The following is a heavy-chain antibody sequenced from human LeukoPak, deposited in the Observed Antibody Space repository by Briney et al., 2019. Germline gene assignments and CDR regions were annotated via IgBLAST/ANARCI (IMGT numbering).Heavy chain of an antibody. CDR1: GGSISSYY. CDR2: IYYSGST. J-gene: IGHJ3*02. D-gene: IGHD3-10*01. Sequence: SETLSLTCTVSGGSISSYYWSWIRQPPGKGLEWIGYIYYSGSTNYNPSLKSRVTISVDTSKNQFSLKLSSVTAADTAVYYCARENRGLGAFDIWGQGTMVTVSS. CDR3: ARENRGLGAFDI. V-gene: IGHV4-59*01.